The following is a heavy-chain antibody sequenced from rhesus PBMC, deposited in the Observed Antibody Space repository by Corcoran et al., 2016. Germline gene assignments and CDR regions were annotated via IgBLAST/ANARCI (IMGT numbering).Heavy chain of an antibody. Sequence: QVQLQESGPGVAKPSETLSLTCAVSGGPLSGYYYWHWSRQPPGKGLEWIGTSYSKSESTNYNPSLKSRVTISTDTSKNQFSLKLSSVTAADTAVYYCARDEYSSWTYGLDSWGQGVVVTVSS. CDR1: GGPLSGYYY. D-gene: IGHD6-13*01. J-gene: IGHJ6*01. CDR3: ARDEYSSWTYGLDS. CDR2: SYSKSEST. V-gene: IGHV4S12*01.